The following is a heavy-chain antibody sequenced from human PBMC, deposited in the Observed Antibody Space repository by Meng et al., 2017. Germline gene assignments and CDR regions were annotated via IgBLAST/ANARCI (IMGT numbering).Heavy chain of an antibody. Sequence: VTMPGVPVRCTLTPSGQPLTDYCTHWVRTSSRQGLDWMRRIAPNSGVTEYGHKSQGRDTVSGDTSISTAYMARSRLRSEDTVIYYCVRDEDISAAGKLFGDYWGQGTLVTVSS. CDR3: VRDEDISAAGKLFGDY. J-gene: IGHJ4*02. CDR2: IAPNSGVT. V-gene: IGHV1-2*05. D-gene: IGHD6-13*01. CDR1: GQPLTDYC.